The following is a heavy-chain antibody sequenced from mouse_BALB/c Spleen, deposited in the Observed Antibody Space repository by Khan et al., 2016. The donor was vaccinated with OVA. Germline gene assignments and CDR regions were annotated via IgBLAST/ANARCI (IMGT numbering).Heavy chain of an antibody. CDR3: ARGNYYGYYFDY. J-gene: IGHJ2*01. Sequence: EVKLLESGPGLVKPSQSLSLTCTVTGYSITSGYAWNWILQFPGNKLEWMGYISYSGVTSYTPSLKSRISITRDTSKNQFFLQLNSVTTEDTATYYCARGNYYGYYFDYWGQGTTLTVSS. CDR1: GYSITSGYA. CDR2: ISYSGVT. D-gene: IGHD1-1*01. V-gene: IGHV3-2*02.